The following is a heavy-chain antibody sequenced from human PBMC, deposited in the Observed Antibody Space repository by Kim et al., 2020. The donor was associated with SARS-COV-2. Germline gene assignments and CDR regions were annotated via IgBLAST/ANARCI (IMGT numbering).Heavy chain of an antibody. CDR1: GGSFSGYY. CDR2: INHSGST. D-gene: IGHD2-2*01. CDR3: ARVLGGHCSSTSCYVSPWYGP. V-gene: IGHV4-34*01. Sequence: SETLSLTCAVYGGSFSGYYWSWIRQPPGKGLEWIGEINHSGSTNYNPSLKSRVTISVDTSKNQFSLKLSSVTAADTAVYYCARVLGGHCSSTSCYVSPWYGPWGQGTLVTVSS. J-gene: IGHJ5*02.